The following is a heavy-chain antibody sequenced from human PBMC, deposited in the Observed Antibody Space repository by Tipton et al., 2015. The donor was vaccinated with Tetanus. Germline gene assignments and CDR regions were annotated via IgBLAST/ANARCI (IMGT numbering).Heavy chain of an antibody. J-gene: IGHJ3*02. CDR3: ARGSTFGGVIVSDAFDI. CDR2: ISWDARVT. V-gene: IGHV3-43D*04. CDR1: GFTFDDHA. Sequence: SLRLSCAASGFTFDDHAMHWVRQAPGKGLEWVSLISWDARVTYYADAVKGRFTISRDNSKNTLYLQMNSLRAEDTAVYYCARGSTFGGVIVSDAFDIWGQGTMVTVSS. D-gene: IGHD3-16*02.